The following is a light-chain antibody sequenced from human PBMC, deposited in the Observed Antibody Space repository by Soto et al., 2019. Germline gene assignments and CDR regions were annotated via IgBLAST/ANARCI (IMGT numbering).Light chain of an antibody. CDR2: SNN. V-gene: IGLV1-44*01. CDR3: AAWDDSLNGVV. CDR1: TSNIGSSA. Sequence: QSVLTQPPSRSGTPGQRVTISCSGSTSNIGSSAVNWYQHLPGTAPKLLIYSNNQRPSGVPARFSGSKSGTSASLAISGLQSEDEADYYCAAWDDSLNGVVFGGGTKLTVL. J-gene: IGLJ2*01.